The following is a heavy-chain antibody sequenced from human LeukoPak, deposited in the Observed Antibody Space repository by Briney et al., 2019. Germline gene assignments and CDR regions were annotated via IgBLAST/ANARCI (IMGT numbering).Heavy chain of an antibody. CDR2: IYYSGST. D-gene: IGHD2-15*01. V-gene: IGHV4-59*01. Sequence: SETLSLTCTVSGGSISSYYWSWIRQPPGKGLEWIGYIYYSGSTNYNPSLKSRVTISVDTSKNQFSLKLSSVTAADTAVYYCARGGRGGGSWVVDYWGQGTLVTVSS. J-gene: IGHJ4*02. CDR3: ARGGRGGGSWVVDY. CDR1: GGSISSYY.